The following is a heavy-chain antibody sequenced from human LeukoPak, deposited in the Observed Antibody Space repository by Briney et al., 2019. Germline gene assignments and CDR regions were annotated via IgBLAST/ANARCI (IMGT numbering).Heavy chain of an antibody. CDR1: GFTFNRYW. J-gene: IGHJ6*04. Sequence: GGSLRLSCAASGFTFNRYWMSWVRQAPGKELQWVANIKQDGSAKYYVDSGKGRFTISRDNAKNSLYLQMNSLRTDDTAVYYCAELGITMIGGVWGKGTTVTISS. V-gene: IGHV3-7*01. CDR3: AELGITMIGGV. CDR2: IKQDGSAK. D-gene: IGHD3-10*02.